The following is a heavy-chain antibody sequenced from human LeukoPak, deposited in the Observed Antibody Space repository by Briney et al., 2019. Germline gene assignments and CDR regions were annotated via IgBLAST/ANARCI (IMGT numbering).Heavy chain of an antibody. V-gene: IGHV3-23*01. Sequence: GGSLRLSCAASGFTFNNYAMDWVRQAPGMGLEWVAAISGSGGSTYYADSVKGRFTISRDNSKNTLYLQMNSLRAEDTAVYYCARATVILDYWGQGTLVTVSS. D-gene: IGHD4-17*01. J-gene: IGHJ4*02. CDR1: GFTFNNYA. CDR3: ARATVILDY. CDR2: ISGSGGST.